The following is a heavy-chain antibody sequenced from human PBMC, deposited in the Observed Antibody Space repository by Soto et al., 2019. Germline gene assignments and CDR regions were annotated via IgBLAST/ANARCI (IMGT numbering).Heavy chain of an antibody. V-gene: IGHV3-23*01. D-gene: IGHD7-27*01. CDR3: AKHPNWGPFDAFDI. J-gene: IGHJ3*02. Sequence: GGSLRLSCAASGFTFTNYAMSWVRQAPGKGLEWVSAISGRGGSTYYADSVKGRFTISRDNSKNTLNLQMNSLRAGDTAVYYCAKHPNWGPFDAFDIWGQGTVVTVSS. CDR2: ISGRGGST. CDR1: GFTFTNYA.